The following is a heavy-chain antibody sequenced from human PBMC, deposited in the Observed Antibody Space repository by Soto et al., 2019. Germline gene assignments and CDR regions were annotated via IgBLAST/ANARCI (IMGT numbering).Heavy chain of an antibody. J-gene: IGHJ4*02. V-gene: IGHV3-33*01. CDR2: LWAGGSQQ. D-gene: IGHD3-22*01. CDR1: GFTFNYYG. CDR3: ARDGDTSRHYGIFDH. Sequence: QVQLVESGGDVVQSGRSLRLSCAASGFTFNYYGIHWVRQAPGKGLEWVAVLWAGGSQQYYADSVKGRFIVCRDTSQSTPYLQMDSLRGADTAVYYFARDGDTSRHYGIFDHWGPGPLVTVAS.